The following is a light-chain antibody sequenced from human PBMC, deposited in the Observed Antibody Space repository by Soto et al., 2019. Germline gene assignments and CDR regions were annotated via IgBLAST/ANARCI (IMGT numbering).Light chain of an antibody. CDR2: KAS. Sequence: DIQMTQSPSTLSASVGDRVTITCRASQSISNWLAWYQQKPGKVPKFLIYKASSLESGVPSRFSGSGSGTEFTLTISSLQPDDYATYYCQQYASYPYTFGRGTRLEIK. CDR3: QQYASYPYT. J-gene: IGKJ2*01. V-gene: IGKV1-5*03. CDR1: QSISNW.